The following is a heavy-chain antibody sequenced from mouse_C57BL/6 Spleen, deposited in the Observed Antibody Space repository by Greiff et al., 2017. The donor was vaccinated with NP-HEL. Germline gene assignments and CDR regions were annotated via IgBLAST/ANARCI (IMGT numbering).Heavy chain of an antibody. V-gene: IGHV1-52*01. Sequence: VQLQQPGAELVRPGSSVKLSCKASGYTFTSYWMHWVKQRPIQGLEWIGNIDPSDSETHYNQKFKDKATLTVDKSSSTAYMQLSSLTSEDSAVYYCARSNYGSSYGNYAMDYWGQGTSVTVSS. D-gene: IGHD1-1*01. CDR2: IDPSDSET. J-gene: IGHJ4*01. CDR3: ARSNYGSSYGNYAMDY. CDR1: GYTFTSYW.